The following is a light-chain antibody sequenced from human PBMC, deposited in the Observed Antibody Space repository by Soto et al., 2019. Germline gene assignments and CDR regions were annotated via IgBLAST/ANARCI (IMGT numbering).Light chain of an antibody. CDR3: CSYAGISTSRV. Sequence: QSALTQPASVSGSPGQSITISCTGTSSDVGSYNLVSWYQQHPGKAPKLMIYEGSKRPSGVSNRFSGSKSGNTASLTISGLQAEDEADYYCCSYAGISTSRVFGTGTKVTVL. CDR2: EGS. CDR1: SSDVGSYNL. J-gene: IGLJ1*01. V-gene: IGLV2-23*01.